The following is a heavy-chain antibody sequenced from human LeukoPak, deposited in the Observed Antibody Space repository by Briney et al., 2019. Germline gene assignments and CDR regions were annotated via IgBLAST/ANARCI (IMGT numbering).Heavy chain of an antibody. Sequence: SETLSLTCTVSGGSISSSSYYWGWIRQPPGKGLEWIGSIYYSGSTYYNPSLKSRVTISVDTTGNQLSLKLTSVTAADTAVYYCARARTGTYYFFEYWGQGALVTVSS. J-gene: IGHJ4*02. V-gene: IGHV4-39*07. CDR3: ARARTGTYYFFEY. D-gene: IGHD2-8*02. CDR2: IYYSGST. CDR1: GGSISSSSYY.